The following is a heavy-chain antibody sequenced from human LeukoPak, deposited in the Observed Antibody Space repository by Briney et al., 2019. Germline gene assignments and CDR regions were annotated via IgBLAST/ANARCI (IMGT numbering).Heavy chain of an antibody. Sequence: GASVKVTCKASGYTFTDYYIHWVRQAPGQGFEWMGWINPNSGGTNYAPKFQGRVAMTRDTSITTAYMELSSLRSDDTSVYYCARDVRYYYDSSGPIWFDPWGQGTVVTVSS. D-gene: IGHD3-22*01. CDR3: ARDVRYYYDSSGPIWFDP. CDR2: INPNSGGT. J-gene: IGHJ5*02. CDR1: GYTFTDYY. V-gene: IGHV1-2*02.